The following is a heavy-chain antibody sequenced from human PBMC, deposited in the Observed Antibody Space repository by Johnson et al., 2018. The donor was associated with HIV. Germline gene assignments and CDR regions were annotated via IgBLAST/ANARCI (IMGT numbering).Heavy chain of an antibody. CDR3: ANSLLLDAFNI. CDR2: ISGSGGST. Sequence: VQLVESGGGVVQPGGSLRLSCAASGFTFSSYAMSWVRQAQGKGLEWVSAISGSGGSTYYADSVKGRFTISRDNSKNTLYVQMNSLRDEDTAVYYCANSLLLDAFNIWGQGTMVTVSS. J-gene: IGHJ3*02. V-gene: IGHV3-23*04. CDR1: GFTFSSYA.